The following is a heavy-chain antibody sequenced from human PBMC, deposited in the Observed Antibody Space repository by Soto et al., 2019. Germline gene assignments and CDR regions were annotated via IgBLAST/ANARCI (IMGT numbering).Heavy chain of an antibody. J-gene: IGHJ6*02. CDR2: INPSGGST. CDR3: ARDRRRITIFGAPVYGMDV. Sequence: GASVKVSCKASGYTFTSYYMHWVRQAPGQGLEWMGIINPSGGSTSYAQKFQGRVTMTRDTSTSTVYMELSSLRSEDTAVYYCARDRRRITIFGAPVYGMDVWGQGTTVTASS. D-gene: IGHD3-3*01. CDR1: GYTFTSYY. V-gene: IGHV1-46*01.